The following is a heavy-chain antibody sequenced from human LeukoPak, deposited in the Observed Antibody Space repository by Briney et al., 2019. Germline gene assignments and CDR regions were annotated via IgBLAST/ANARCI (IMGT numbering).Heavy chain of an antibody. CDR1: GGSFSGYY. D-gene: IGHD3-10*01. J-gene: IGHJ4*02. Sequence: SETLSLTCAVYGGSFSGYYWSWIRQPPGKGLEWIGEINHSGSTNYNPSLKSRVTISVDTSKNQFSLKLSSVTAADTAVYYCARGILLWFGETQFDYWRQGTLVTVSS. CDR2: INHSGST. V-gene: IGHV4-34*01. CDR3: ARGILLWFGETQFDY.